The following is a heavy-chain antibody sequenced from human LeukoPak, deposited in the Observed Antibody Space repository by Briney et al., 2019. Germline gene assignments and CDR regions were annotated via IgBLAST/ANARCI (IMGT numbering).Heavy chain of an antibody. CDR2: IIPIFGTA. Sequence: SVKVSCKASGYTFTGYYMHWVRQAPGQGLEWMGGIIPIFGTANYAQKFQGRVTITADESTSTAYMELSSLRSEDTAVYYCARAVAAAGTLHWFDPWGQGTLVTVSS. V-gene: IGHV1-69*13. CDR3: ARAVAAAGTLHWFDP. D-gene: IGHD6-13*01. J-gene: IGHJ5*02. CDR1: GYTFTGYY.